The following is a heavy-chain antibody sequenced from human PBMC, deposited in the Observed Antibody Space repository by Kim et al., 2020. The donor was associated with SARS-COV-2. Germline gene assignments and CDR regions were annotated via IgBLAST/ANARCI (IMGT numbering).Heavy chain of an antibody. J-gene: IGHJ4*02. V-gene: IGHV3-30*01. D-gene: IGHD3-22*01. Sequence: DSVKGRFTISRDNSKNTLYLQMNSLRAEDTAVYYCARGAMIVVVIPGVDYWGQGTLVTVSS. CDR3: ARGAMIVVVIPGVDY.